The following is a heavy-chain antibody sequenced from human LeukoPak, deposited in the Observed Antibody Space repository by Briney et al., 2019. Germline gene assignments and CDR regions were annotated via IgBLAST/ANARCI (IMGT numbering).Heavy chain of an antibody. CDR3: ATDRDSTHLNY. V-gene: IGHV3-15*01. D-gene: IGHD5-24*01. Sequence: PGGSLTLSRAGSGFTFSDAWMNWLRQAPGKGLEWVGRIKSKVHGGTLEYAAPVKGRFTISRDDSESTLHLQMSSLTTGDTAVYYCATDRDSTHLNYWGQGTLVTVSS. CDR2: IKSKVHGGTL. J-gene: IGHJ4*02. CDR1: GFTFSDAW.